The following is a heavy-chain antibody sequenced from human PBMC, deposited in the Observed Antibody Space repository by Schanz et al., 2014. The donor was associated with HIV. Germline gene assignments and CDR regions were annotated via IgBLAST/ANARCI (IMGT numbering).Heavy chain of an antibody. CDR2: VNHSGDT. V-gene: IGHV4-34*02. D-gene: IGHD3-3*01. CDR1: GSSVTYFY. Sequence: QVQLQQWGAGLLKPSETLSLTCAVYGSSVTYFYWTWIRQSPGKGLEWIAEVNHSGDTNYNPSLKSRVTISVDTSKNQFSLKLDSVTAADTAVYYCARGPINTILLPAWFDPWGQGTLVTVSS. CDR3: ARGPINTILLPAWFDP. J-gene: IGHJ5*02.